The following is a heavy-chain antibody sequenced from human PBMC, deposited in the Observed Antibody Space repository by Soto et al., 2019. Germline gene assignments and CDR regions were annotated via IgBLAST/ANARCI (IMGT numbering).Heavy chain of an antibody. V-gene: IGHV4-31*03. CDR3: ARVTYSSSWYYFDY. D-gene: IGHD6-13*01. Sequence: TLSLTCTVSGGSISSGGYYWSWIRQHPGKGLEWIGYIYYSGSTYYNPSLKSRVTISVDTSKNQFSLKLSSVTAADTAVYYCARVTYSSSWYYFDYWGQGALVTVSS. J-gene: IGHJ4*02. CDR1: GGSISSGGYY. CDR2: IYYSGST.